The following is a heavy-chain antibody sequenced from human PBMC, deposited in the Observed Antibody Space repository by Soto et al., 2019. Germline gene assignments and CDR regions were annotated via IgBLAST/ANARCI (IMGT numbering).Heavy chain of an antibody. CDR3: VCGPDYDFWSGPNS. CDR1: GYTFTGYY. CDR2: INPNSGGT. J-gene: IGHJ4*02. D-gene: IGHD3-3*01. V-gene: IGHV1-2*02. Sequence: ASVKVPCKASGYTFTGYYIHWVRQAPGQGLEWMGWINPNSGGTNYAQKFQGRVTMTRDTSISTAYMELSWLRSDDTAAFYCVCGPDYDFWSGPNSWGQGTLVTVSS.